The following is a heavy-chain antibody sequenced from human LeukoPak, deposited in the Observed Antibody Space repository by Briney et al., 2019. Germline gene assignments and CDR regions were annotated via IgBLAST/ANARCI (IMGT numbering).Heavy chain of an antibody. CDR3: ARQGIVATIMEDY. V-gene: IGHV5-51*01. CDR2: IYPGDSDT. D-gene: IGHD5-12*01. J-gene: IGHJ4*02. CDR1: GYSFTSYW. Sequence: GESLQISCKGSGYSFTSYWIGWVRQMPGKGLEWMGIIYPGDSDTRYSPSFQGQVTISADKSISTAYLQWSSLKASDTAMYYCARQGIVATIMEDYWGQGTLVTVSS.